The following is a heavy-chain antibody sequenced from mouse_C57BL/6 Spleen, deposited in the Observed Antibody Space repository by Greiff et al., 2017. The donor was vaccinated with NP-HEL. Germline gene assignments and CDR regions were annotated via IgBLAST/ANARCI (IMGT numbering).Heavy chain of an antibody. CDR1: GYTFTSYW. D-gene: IGHD1-1*01. CDR2: IDPSDSYT. Sequence: QVQLQQPGAELVMPGASVKLSCKASGYTFTSYWMHWVKQRPGQGLEWIGEIDPSDSYTNYNQKFKGKSTLTVDKSSSTAYMQLSSLTSEDSAVYYCARLATTVVSFDDWGQGTTLTVSS. V-gene: IGHV1-69*01. J-gene: IGHJ2*01. CDR3: ARLATTVVSFDD.